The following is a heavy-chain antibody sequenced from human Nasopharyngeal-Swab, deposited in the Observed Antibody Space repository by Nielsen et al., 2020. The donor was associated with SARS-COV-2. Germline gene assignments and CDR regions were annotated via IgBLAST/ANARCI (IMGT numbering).Heavy chain of an antibody. CDR3: AGVPRSSWYVLDNWFDP. Sequence: WIRQPPGKGLEWIGSIYYSGSTYYNPSLKSRVTISVDTSKNQFSLKVTSVAAADTAVYYCAGVPRSSWYVLDNWFDPWGHGTLVTVSS. J-gene: IGHJ5*02. CDR2: IYYSGST. V-gene: IGHV4-39*01. D-gene: IGHD6-13*01.